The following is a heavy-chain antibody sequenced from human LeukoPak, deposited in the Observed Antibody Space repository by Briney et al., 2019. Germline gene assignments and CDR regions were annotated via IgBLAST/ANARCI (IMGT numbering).Heavy chain of an antibody. J-gene: IGHJ4*02. D-gene: IGHD3-10*01. Sequence: PGASVKFSCKASGSPFTSYDINGVRQATGQGLEWMGWMNPNGGNTGYAQTCQGRVTITRNTSISPSTMELSSLRSEDTAVYYCSRELLWFGESNIDYWGQGTLVTVSS. CDR1: GSPFTSYD. V-gene: IGHV1-8*03. CDR2: MNPNGGNT. CDR3: SRELLWFGESNIDY.